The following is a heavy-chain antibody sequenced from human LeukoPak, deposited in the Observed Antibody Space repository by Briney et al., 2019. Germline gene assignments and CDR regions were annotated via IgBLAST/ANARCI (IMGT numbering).Heavy chain of an antibody. CDR2: IYYSGST. J-gene: IGHJ4*02. CDR1: GGSISSSSYY. V-gene: IGHV4-39*07. Sequence: SETLSLTCTVSGGSISSSSYYWGWIRQPPGKGLEWIGSIYYSGSTYYNPSLKSRVTISVDTSKNQFSLKLSSVTAADTAVYYYARDSIGSFDYWGQGTLVTVSS. CDR3: ARDSIGSFDY. D-gene: IGHD1-1*01.